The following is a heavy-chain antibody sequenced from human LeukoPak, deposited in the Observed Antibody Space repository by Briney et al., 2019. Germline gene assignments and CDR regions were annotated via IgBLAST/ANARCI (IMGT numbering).Heavy chain of an antibody. Sequence: LVKVSCKASGGTFSSYAISWVRQAPGQGLEWMGGIIPIFGTANYAQKFQGRVTITADESTSTAYMELSSLRSEDTAVYYCARVSGYSYGYLRYDFDYWGQGTLVTVSS. CDR1: GGTFSSYA. V-gene: IGHV1-69*01. CDR3: ARVSGYSYGYLRYDFDY. CDR2: IIPIFGTA. J-gene: IGHJ4*02. D-gene: IGHD5-18*01.